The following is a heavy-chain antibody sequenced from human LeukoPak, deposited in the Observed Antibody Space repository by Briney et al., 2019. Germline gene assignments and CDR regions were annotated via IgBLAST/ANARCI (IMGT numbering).Heavy chain of an antibody. D-gene: IGHD3-22*01. J-gene: IGHJ4*02. CDR3: ARAGKYYYDSSGYYPQY. Sequence: SETLSLTCTVSGGSVSSGSYYWSWIRQPPGKGLEWIGYIYYSGSTNYNPSLKSRVTISVDTSKNQFSLKLSSVTAADTAVYYCARAGKYYYDSSGYYPQYWGQGTLVTVSS. CDR1: GGSVSSGSYY. CDR2: IYYSGST. V-gene: IGHV4-61*01.